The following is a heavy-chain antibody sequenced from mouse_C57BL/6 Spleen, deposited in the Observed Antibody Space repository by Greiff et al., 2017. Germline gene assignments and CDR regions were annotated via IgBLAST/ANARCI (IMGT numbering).Heavy chain of an antibody. V-gene: IGHV1-66*01. D-gene: IGHD2-5*01. CDR3: ARYSNYFDY. Sequence: QVQLQQSGPELVKPGASVKISCKASGYSFTSYYIHWVKQKPGQGLEWIGWIYPGSGNTKYDEKFKGKATLTADTSSSTAYMQLSSLTSEDSAVYYWARYSNYFDYWGQGTTLTVSS. CDR2: IYPGSGNT. CDR1: GYSFTSYY. J-gene: IGHJ2*01.